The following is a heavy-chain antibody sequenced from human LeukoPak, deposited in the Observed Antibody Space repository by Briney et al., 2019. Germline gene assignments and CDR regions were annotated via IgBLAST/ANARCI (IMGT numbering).Heavy chain of an antibody. Sequence: PGGSLRLSCAASGLTFSNYWMSWVRQAPGKGLEWVANVKQDGSEKYYVDSVKGRLTISRDNAKNSLYLQMNSLRDEDTAVYYCARDLTTMVRGLPLDYWGQGTLVTASS. CDR2: VKQDGSEK. J-gene: IGHJ4*02. CDR3: ARDLTTMVRGLPLDY. CDR1: GLTFSNYW. D-gene: IGHD3-10*01. V-gene: IGHV3-7*01.